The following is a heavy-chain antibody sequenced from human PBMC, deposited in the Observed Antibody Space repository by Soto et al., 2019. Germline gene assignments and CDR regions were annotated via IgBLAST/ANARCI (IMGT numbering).Heavy chain of an antibody. Sequence: QVQLQESGPGLVKPSGTLSLTCAVSGGSISDNWWSWVRQPPGKGLEWIGEVNPSWTTYYNPPLKRRVTISLDRSASQISLTLNSVTAADTAVYSCARHAAVARRRGFDSWGQGTRVTVSS. J-gene: IGHJ4*02. CDR1: GGSISDNW. CDR2: VNPSWTT. D-gene: IGHD5-12*01. CDR3: ARHAAVARRRGFDS. V-gene: IGHV4-4*02.